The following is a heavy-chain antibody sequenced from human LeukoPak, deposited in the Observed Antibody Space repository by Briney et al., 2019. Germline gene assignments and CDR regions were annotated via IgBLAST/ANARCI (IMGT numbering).Heavy chain of an antibody. V-gene: IGHV4-34*01. D-gene: IGHD3-16*01. CDR2: INHSGST. CDR1: GRSFSGYY. Sequence: PSQTVSLTCAVWGRSFSGYYWSWIRQPPGKGLEWIGEINHSGSTNYNPSLKSRVTISVDTSKNQFSLKLSSVTAADTAVYYCARTPLREFGGVPDYWGQGTLVTVSS. CDR3: ARTPLREFGGVPDY. J-gene: IGHJ4*02.